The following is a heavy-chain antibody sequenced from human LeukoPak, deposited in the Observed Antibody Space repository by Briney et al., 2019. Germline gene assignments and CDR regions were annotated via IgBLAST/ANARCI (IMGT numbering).Heavy chain of an antibody. CDR3: ARAAYSSSWGYYYYYMDV. V-gene: IGHV1-3*03. J-gene: IGHJ6*03. CDR2: INAGNGNT. D-gene: IGHD6-13*01. CDR1: GYTFTSYA. Sequence: ASVKVSCKASGYTFTSYAMHWVRQAPGQRLEWMGWINAGNGNTKYSQEFQGRVTITRDTSASTAYMELSSLRSEDMAVYYCARAAYSSSWGYYYYYMDVWGKGTTVTVSS.